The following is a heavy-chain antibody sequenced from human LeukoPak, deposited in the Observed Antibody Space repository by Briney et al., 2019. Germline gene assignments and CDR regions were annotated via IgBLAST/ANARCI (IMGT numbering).Heavy chain of an antibody. CDR3: ATPSHSFDY. CDR2: IYYSGST. Sequence: SETLSLTCTVSGCSISSSSYYWGWIRQPPGKGLEWIGSIYYSGSTYYNPSLTSRVTISVDTSKNQFSLKLSSVTAADTAVYYCATPSHSFDYWGQGTLVTVSS. V-gene: IGHV4-39*01. CDR1: GCSISSSSYY. J-gene: IGHJ4*02.